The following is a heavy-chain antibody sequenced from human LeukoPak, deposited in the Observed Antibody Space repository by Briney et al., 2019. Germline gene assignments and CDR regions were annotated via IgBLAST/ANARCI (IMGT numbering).Heavy chain of an antibody. CDR2: ISYDGSNK. CDR3: AKPDRDIVVVVAATHFQH. D-gene: IGHD2-15*01. J-gene: IGHJ1*01. Sequence: PGGSLRLSCAASGFTFSSYGMHWVRQAPGTGLEWVAVISYDGSNKYYADSVKGRFTISRDNSKNSLYLQMNSLRAEDTAVYYCAKPDRDIVVVVAATHFQHWGQGTLVTVSS. CDR1: GFTFSSYG. V-gene: IGHV3-30*12.